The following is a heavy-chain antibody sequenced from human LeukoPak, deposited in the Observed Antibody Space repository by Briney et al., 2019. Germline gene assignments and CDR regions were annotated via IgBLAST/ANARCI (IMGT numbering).Heavy chain of an antibody. Sequence: PGGPLRLSCAASGFTFGDYYMSWIRQAPGKGLEWISYISPSSSFTNYADSLKGRFTISRDNAKNSLYLQVNTLRAEDTGVYYCAREVKSAASLDYWGQGTLVTVSS. V-gene: IGHV3-11*06. CDR2: ISPSSSFT. CDR1: GFTFGDYY. CDR3: AREVKSAASLDY. J-gene: IGHJ4*02. D-gene: IGHD4-23*01.